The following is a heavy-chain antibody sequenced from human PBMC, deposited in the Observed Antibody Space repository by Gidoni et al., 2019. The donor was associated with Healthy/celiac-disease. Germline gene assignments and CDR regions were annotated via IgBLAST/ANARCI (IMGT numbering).Heavy chain of an antibody. J-gene: IGHJ6*03. D-gene: IGHD6-13*01. V-gene: IGHV4-61*02. CDR3: ARRTYSSTHYYYYMDV. CDR1: GGSISRGSYY. CDR2: IYTSGST. Sequence: QVQLQESGPGLVKPSQTLSLTCTASGGSISRGSYYWSWIRQPAGKGLEWIGRIYTSGSTNYNPSIKSRVTISVDTSKNQFSLKLSSVTAADTAVYYCARRTYSSTHYYYYMDVWGKGTTVTVSS.